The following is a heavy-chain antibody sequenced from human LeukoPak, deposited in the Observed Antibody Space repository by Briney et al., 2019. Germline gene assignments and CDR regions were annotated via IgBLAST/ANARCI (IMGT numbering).Heavy chain of an antibody. J-gene: IGHJ4*02. Sequence: ASVKVSCKASGYTFTSYGFSWVRQAPGQGLEWMGWISAHNGNTYYAQKLQGRVTMTTDTSTTTAYMDLRSLRSDDTAVYYCARTTGIAAAGTADYWGQGTLVTVSS. CDR1: GYTFTSYG. CDR2: ISAHNGNT. CDR3: ARTTGIAAAGTADY. D-gene: IGHD6-13*01. V-gene: IGHV1-18*01.